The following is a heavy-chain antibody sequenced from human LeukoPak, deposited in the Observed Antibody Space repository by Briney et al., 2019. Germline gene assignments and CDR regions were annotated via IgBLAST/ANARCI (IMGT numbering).Heavy chain of an antibody. D-gene: IGHD3-22*01. CDR1: GFNYSASN. J-gene: IGHJ4*02. Sequence: GGSLRLSCAASGFNYSASNMNWVRQAPGKGLEWVASITSSSAYIYYGDSVKGRVRISRDNAKNSLYLQMTALIAEDTAVYYCARDPPNNGYDFDYWGQGILVTVSS. CDR3: ARDPPNNGYDFDY. V-gene: IGHV3-21*01. CDR2: ITSSSAYI.